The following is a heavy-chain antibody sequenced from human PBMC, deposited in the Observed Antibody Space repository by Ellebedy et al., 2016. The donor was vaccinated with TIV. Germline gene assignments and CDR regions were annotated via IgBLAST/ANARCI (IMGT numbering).Heavy chain of an antibody. J-gene: IGHJ6*02. V-gene: IGHV4-34*01. D-gene: IGHD4-23*01. CDR1: GGSFSGYY. Sequence: MPGGSLRLSCAVYGGSFSGYYWSWIRQPPGKGLEWIGEINHSGSTNYNPSLKSRVTISVDTSKNQFSLKLTSVTAADTAVYYCAVVNPWHYNYGLDVWGQGTTVTVSS. CDR2: INHSGST. CDR3: AVVNPWHYNYGLDV.